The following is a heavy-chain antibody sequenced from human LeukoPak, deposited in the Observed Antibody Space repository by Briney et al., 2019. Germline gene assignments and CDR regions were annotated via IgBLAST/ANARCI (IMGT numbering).Heavy chain of an antibody. J-gene: IGHJ4*02. CDR3: ARAYSGHLYYFDY. D-gene: IGHD1-26*01. V-gene: IGHV4-38-2*01. Sequence: SETLSLTCAVSGYSISSGYYWGWIRQPPGKGLEWIGSIYHSGSTYYNPSLKSRVTISVDTSKNQFSLKLSSVTAADTAVYYCARAYSGHLYYFDYWGQGTLVTVSS. CDR2: IYHSGST. CDR1: GYSISSGYY.